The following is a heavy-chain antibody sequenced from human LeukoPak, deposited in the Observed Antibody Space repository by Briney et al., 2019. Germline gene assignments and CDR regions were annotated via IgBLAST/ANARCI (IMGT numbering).Heavy chain of an antibody. CDR3: ARARACSSTSCYLDN. J-gene: IGHJ4*02. Sequence: GGSLRLSCAASGFTFSNYALSWVRQAPGKGMEWVSGISGSGESTYYADSVKGRFTISRDNSKNTLYLQVNSLRAEDTAVYYCARARACSSTSCYLDNWGQGTLVTVSS. V-gene: IGHV3-23*01. CDR2: ISGSGEST. D-gene: IGHD2-2*01. CDR1: GFTFSNYA.